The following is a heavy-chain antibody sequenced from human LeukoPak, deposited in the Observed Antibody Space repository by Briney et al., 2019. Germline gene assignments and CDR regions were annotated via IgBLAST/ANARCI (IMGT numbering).Heavy chain of an antibody. Sequence: GGSLSLSCAASGFTFSSYAMSWVRQAPGKGLEWVSTISDSGGNTPYADSVRGRFTISRDNSKNTLYLQMNSLRAEDTAIYYCAKPGSGWNAFDYWGQGTLVTVSS. CDR3: AKPGSGWNAFDY. J-gene: IGHJ4*02. V-gene: IGHV3-23*01. D-gene: IGHD6-19*01. CDR2: ISDSGGNT. CDR1: GFTFSSYA.